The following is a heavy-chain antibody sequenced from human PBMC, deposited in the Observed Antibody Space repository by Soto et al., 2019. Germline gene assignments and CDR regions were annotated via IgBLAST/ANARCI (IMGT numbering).Heavy chain of an antibody. D-gene: IGHD4-4*01. V-gene: IGHV3-23*01. CDR2: ISGSGGGT. CDR3: AKPHREGYSTAFFHH. J-gene: IGHJ4*02. CDR1: EFTFSTYA. Sequence: GSLRLSCAASEFTFSTYAMSWVRQAPGKGLEWVSGISGSGGGTYYADSVKGRFTISRDNSKSTVYLQMNSLRAEDTAVYYCAKPHREGYSTAFFHHWGQGTLVTVSS.